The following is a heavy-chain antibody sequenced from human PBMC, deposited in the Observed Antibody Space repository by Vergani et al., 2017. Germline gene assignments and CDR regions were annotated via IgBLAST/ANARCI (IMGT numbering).Heavy chain of an antibody. V-gene: IGHV3-23*04. D-gene: IGHD2-8*01. CDR3: AKDHERIVLMVYAVLPPRAFDI. J-gene: IGHJ3*02. CDR2: ISGSGGST. Sequence: EVQLVESGGGLVQPGGSLRLSCAASGFTVSSNYMSWVRQAPGKGLEWVSAISGSGGSTYYADSVKGRFTISRDNPKNTLYLQMNSLRAEDTAVYYCAKDHERIVLMVYAVLPPRAFDIWGQGTMVTVSS. CDR1: GFTVSSNY.